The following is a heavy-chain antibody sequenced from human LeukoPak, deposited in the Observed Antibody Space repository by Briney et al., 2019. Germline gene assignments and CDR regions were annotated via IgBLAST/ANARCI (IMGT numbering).Heavy chain of an antibody. Sequence: ASVKVSCKASGGTFSSYAISWVRQAPGQGLEWMGWISGYSGNANYAQKFQDRVVMTTDRSTSTAYMELRSVRSDDTAVYYCARCYSSSWQRLDNWGQGTLVIVSS. CDR1: GGTFSSYA. CDR2: ISGYSGNA. CDR3: ARCYSSSWQRLDN. D-gene: IGHD6-13*01. J-gene: IGHJ4*02. V-gene: IGHV1-18*01.